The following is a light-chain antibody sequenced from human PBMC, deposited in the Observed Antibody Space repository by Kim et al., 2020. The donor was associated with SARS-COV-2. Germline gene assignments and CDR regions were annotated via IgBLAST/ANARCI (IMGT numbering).Light chain of an antibody. CDR2: RNN. CDR1: SSNIGSNY. Sequence: ELTQPPSASGTPGQRVTISCSGSSSNIGSNYVYWYQQLPGTAPKLLIYRNNQRPSGVPDRFSGSKSGTSASLAISGLRSEDEADYYCAAWDDSLNGPVFGGGTKLTVL. CDR3: AAWDDSLNGPV. J-gene: IGLJ2*01. V-gene: IGLV1-47*01.